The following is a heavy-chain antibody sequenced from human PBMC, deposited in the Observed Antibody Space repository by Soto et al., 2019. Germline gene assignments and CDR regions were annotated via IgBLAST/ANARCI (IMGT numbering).Heavy chain of an antibody. D-gene: IGHD3-10*01. V-gene: IGHV3-23*01. Sequence: GGSLRLSCAASGFTFSSYAMSWVRQAPGKGLEWVSAISGSGGSTYYADSVKGRFTISRDNSKNTLYLQMNSLRAEDTAVYYCAKDLRRSGSYYNQHYYGMDVWGQGT. CDR1: GFTFSSYA. CDR3: AKDLRRSGSYYNQHYYGMDV. CDR2: ISGSGGST. J-gene: IGHJ6*02.